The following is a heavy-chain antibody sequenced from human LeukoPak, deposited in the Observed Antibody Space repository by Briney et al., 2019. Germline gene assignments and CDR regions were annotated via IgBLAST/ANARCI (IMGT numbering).Heavy chain of an antibody. J-gene: IGHJ4*02. CDR2: INADGGST. V-gene: IGHV3-74*01. Sequence: PGGSLRLSCAASGFTFSSYWMHWVRQAPGKGLVSVSHINADGGSTSYADSVKGRFTISIDNAKNTLYLHMNSLRAEDTAVYYCARLYASGSSDYWGQGTLVTVSS. CDR3: ARLYASGSSDY. D-gene: IGHD3-10*01. CDR1: GFTFSSYW.